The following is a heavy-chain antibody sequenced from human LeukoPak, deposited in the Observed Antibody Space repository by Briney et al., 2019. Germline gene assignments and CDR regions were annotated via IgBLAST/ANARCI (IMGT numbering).Heavy chain of an antibody. V-gene: IGHV3-74*01. D-gene: IGHD6-19*01. CDR2: INGDGRST. CDR3: ARAYSSGWPFDY. CDR1: GFTFSSYS. Sequence: PGGSLRLSCAASGFTFSSYSMNWVRQAPGKGLVWVSRINGDGRSTSYADSVKGRFTISRDNAKNTLYLQMNSLRAEDTAVYYCARAYSSGWPFDYWGQGTLVTVSS. J-gene: IGHJ4*02.